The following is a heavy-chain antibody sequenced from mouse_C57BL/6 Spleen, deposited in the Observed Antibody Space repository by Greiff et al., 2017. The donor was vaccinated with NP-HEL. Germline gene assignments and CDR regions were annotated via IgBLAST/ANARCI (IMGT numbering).Heavy chain of an antibody. V-gene: IGHV1-81*01. CDR1: GYTFTSYG. CDR2: IYPRSGNT. CDR3: ARSQANWDFAY. D-gene: IGHD4-1*01. Sequence: QVHVKQSGTELARPGASVKLSCKASGYTFTSYGISWVKQRTGQGLEWIGEIYPRSGNTYYNEKFKGKATLTADKSSSTAYMELRSLTSEDSAVYFCARSQANWDFAYWGQGTLVTVSA. J-gene: IGHJ3*01.